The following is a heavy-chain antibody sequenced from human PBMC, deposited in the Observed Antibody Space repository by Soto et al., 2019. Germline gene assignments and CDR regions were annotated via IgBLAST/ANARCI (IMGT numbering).Heavy chain of an antibody. CDR1: GGTFSSYA. J-gene: IGHJ6*03. CDR3: ARDFCSGGSCYSVSNYMDV. CDR2: IITIFGTA. D-gene: IGHD2-15*01. Sequence: SVKVSCKASGGTFSSYAISWVRQAPGQGLERMGGIITIFGTANYAQTFQGRVTITADESTGSAYMELSRLRSDDTAVYFCARDFCSGGSCYSVSNYMDVWGKGTTVTVSS. V-gene: IGHV1-69*13.